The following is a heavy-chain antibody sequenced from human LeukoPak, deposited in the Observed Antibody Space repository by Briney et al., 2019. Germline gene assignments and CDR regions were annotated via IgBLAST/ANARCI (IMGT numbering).Heavy chain of an antibody. J-gene: IGHJ6*02. CDR3: ARDSRGYDHGYGMDV. V-gene: IGHV1-3*01. CDR1: GYAFTSYA. Sequence: ASVKVSCKASGYAFTSYAMHWVRQAPGQRLEWMGWINAGNGNTKYSQKFQGRVTITRDTSASTAYMELSSLRSEDTAVYYCARDSRGYDHGYGMDVWGQGTTVTVSS. CDR2: INAGNGNT. D-gene: IGHD5-12*01.